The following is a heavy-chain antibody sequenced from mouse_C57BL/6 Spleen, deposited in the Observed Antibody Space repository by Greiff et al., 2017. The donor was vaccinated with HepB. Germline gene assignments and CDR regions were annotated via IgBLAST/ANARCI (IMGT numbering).Heavy chain of an antibody. CDR3: ARDGRGFDY. CDR1: GYTFTSYW. Sequence: QVQLKQPGAELVRPGSSVKLSCKASGYTFTSYWMDWVKQRPGQGLEWIGNIYPSDSETHYNQKFKDKATLTVDKSSSTAYMQLSSLTSEDSAVYYCARDGRGFDYWGQGTTLTVSS. D-gene: IGHD2-3*01. CDR2: IYPSDSET. V-gene: IGHV1-61*01. J-gene: IGHJ2*01.